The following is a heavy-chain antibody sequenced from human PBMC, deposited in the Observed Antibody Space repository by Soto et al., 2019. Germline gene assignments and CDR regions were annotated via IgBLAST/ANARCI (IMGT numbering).Heavy chain of an antibody. CDR2: SNYGGST. J-gene: IGHJ4*01. CDR3: AREVIH. CDR1: GGSISSGGYY. D-gene: IGHD3-16*02. V-gene: IGHV4-31*03. Sequence: QVQLQESGPGLVKPSQTLSRTCTVSGGSISSGGYYCSWIRQHPGKGLEWIGYSNYGGSTSDNQYLKSRLTISVETSKNQFSLKLSSVTAADTAVYYCAREVIHWGHGTLVTVSS.